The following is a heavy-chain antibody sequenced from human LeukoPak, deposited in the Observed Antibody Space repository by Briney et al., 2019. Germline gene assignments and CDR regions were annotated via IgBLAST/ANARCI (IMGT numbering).Heavy chain of an antibody. CDR2: IYYSGST. V-gene: IGHV4-59*01. CDR1: GGSISIYY. J-gene: IGHJ4*02. D-gene: IGHD3-16*01. CDR3: ARWGSSAFDY. Sequence: SETLSLTCTVSGGSISIYYWSWIRQPPGKGLECIVYIYYSGSTNYNPPLKSRVTLSLDTSKDQFALKLDSVAAADTAVYFLARWGSSAFDYWGQGPLVTVSS.